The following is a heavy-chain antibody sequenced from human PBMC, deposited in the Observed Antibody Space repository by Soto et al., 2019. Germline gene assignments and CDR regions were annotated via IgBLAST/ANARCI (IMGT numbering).Heavy chain of an antibody. CDR1: GYTFASYA. D-gene: IGHD2-2*01. J-gene: IGHJ4*02. Sequence: QVQLVQSGAEVKKPGASVKVSCKASGYTFASYAISWMRQAPGQGLEWMGWISAYNGNTNYAQKLQGRVTMTPDTSTSTAFMEPRRLRSDDTAVYYCARDPPPPEYWGQGTLVTVSS. CDR3: ARDPPPPEY. V-gene: IGHV1-18*01. CDR2: ISAYNGNT.